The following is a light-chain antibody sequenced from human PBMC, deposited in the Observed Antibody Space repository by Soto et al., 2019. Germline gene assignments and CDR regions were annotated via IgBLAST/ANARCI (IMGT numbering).Light chain of an antibody. Sequence: QSVLTQPRSVSGSPGQSVTISCTGNSSDVGAYNYVSWYQQRPGQVPKLMIYDVSRRPSGVPDRFSGSKSGNTASLTISGLQADADADYYCCSYAGSYTLVFGGGTKLTVL. CDR2: DVS. CDR1: SSDVGAYNY. J-gene: IGLJ2*01. V-gene: IGLV2-11*01. CDR3: CSYAGSYTLV.